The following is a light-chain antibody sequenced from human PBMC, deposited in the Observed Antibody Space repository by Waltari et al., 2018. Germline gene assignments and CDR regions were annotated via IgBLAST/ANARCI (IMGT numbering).Light chain of an antibody. CDR3: HQSRTFPIT. J-gene: IGKJ5*01. Sequence: EVVLTQSPDFQSVTLQEKVTITCRASQSIGSSLHWYQQKPDQSPKLLITYASQSFSGAPSRFSGSGSGTDFTLTLNGLEAEDAATYYCHQSRTFPITFGQGTRLEIK. CDR2: YAS. CDR1: QSIGSS. V-gene: IGKV6-21*01.